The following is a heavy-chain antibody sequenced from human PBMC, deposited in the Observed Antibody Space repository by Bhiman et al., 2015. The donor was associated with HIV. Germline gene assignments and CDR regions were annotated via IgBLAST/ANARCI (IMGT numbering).Heavy chain of an antibody. D-gene: IGHD1-26*01. Sequence: VQLVESGGGVVQPGRSLRLSCAASGFTFRSYAMHWVRQAPGKGLEWLSFITGASTSIYYADSVKGRFTISRDNAKNSLYLQMNSLRAEDTAIYYCTRDEPILSATWGPFDIWGRGTKVTVSS. CDR3: TRDEPILSATWGPFDI. V-gene: IGHV3-21*03. J-gene: IGHJ3*02. CDR2: ITGASTSI. CDR1: GFTFRSYA.